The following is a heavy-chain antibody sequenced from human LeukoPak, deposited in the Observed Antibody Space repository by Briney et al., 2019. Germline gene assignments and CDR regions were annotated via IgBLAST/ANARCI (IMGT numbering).Heavy chain of an antibody. V-gene: IGHV4-39*01. D-gene: IGHD3-9*01. CDR2: IYYSGST. CDR3: ARRTSYYDILTGYHNWFDP. CDR1: GGSISSYY. Sequence: SETLSLTCTVSGGSISSYYWGWIRQPPGKGLEWIGSIYYSGSTYYNPSLKSRVTISVDTSKNQFSLKLSSVTAADTAVYYCARRTSYYDILTGYHNWFDPWGQGTLVTVSS. J-gene: IGHJ5*02.